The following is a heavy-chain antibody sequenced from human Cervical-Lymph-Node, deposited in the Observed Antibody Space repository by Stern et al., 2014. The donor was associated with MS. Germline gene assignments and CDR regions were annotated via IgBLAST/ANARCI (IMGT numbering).Heavy chain of an antibody. D-gene: IGHD2-15*01. Sequence: QLQLQESGPGLVKPSETLSLTCTVSGGSFNNYYLRWIRQPPGKGLEWIGCIYQDGSTKYNTTLKSRVTISLHTSKKQFSLRLTSVTAADTAVYYCARVDDCSGGTCFSTSWFDPWGQGTLVTVSS. V-gene: IGHV4-59*01. CDR3: ARVDDCSGGTCFSTSWFDP. J-gene: IGHJ5*02. CDR2: IYQDGST. CDR1: GGSFNNYY.